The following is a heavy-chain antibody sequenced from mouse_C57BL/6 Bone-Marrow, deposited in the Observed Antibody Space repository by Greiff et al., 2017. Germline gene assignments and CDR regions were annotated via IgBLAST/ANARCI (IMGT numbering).Heavy chain of an antibody. CDR3: ARDYGSSYGYWYFDV. V-gene: IGHV2-6*01. CDR2: IWGVGST. J-gene: IGHJ1*03. CDR1: GFSLTSYG. D-gene: IGHD1-1*01. Sequence: VKVEESGPGLVAPSQSLSITCTVSGFSLTSYGVDWVRQSPGKGLEWLGVIWGVGSTNYNSALKSRLSISKDNSKSQVFLKMNSLQTDDTAMYYCARDYGSSYGYWYFDVWGTGTTVTVSS.